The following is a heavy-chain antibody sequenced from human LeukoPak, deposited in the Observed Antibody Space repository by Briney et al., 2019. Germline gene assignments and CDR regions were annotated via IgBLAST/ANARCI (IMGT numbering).Heavy chain of an antibody. CDR1: GFTFSSYA. J-gene: IGHJ5*02. CDR2: ISGSGVNT. CDR3: VSGGSGWFDDNWFDP. Sequence: GGSLRLSCAASGFTFSSYAMSWVRQAPGKGLEWLSTISGSGVNTYYADSVKGRFTISRDNSKNTLYLQMNSLRAEDTAVYYCVSGGSGWFDDNWFDPWGQGTLVTVSS. D-gene: IGHD6-19*01. V-gene: IGHV3-23*01.